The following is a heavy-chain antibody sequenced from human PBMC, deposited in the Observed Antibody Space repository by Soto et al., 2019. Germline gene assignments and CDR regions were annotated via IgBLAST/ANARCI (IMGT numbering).Heavy chain of an antibody. V-gene: IGHV3-49*03. Sequence: GGSLRLSCTASGFTFGDYAMSWFRQAPGKGLEWEGFIRSKAYGGTTEYAASVKGRFTISRDDSKSIAYLQMNSLKTEDTAVYYCTIRAGYSSGWYRAFDIWGQGTMVTVSS. CDR1: GFTFGDYA. D-gene: IGHD6-19*01. CDR3: TIRAGYSSGWYRAFDI. J-gene: IGHJ3*02. CDR2: IRSKAYGGTT.